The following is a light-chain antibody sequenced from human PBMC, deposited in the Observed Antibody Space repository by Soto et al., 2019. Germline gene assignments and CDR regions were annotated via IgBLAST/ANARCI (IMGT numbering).Light chain of an antibody. V-gene: IGKV3-20*01. CDR2: DAS. J-gene: IGKJ1*01. Sequence: EIVVTQSQGTLSLSPGERATLSCRASESVSTNLAWYQQKPGQAPRLLMYDASSRATGIPDRFSGSGSGTDFTLTISRLEPEDFAVYYCQQYSSSRTFGQGTKVDIK. CDR3: QQYSSSRT. CDR1: ESVSTN.